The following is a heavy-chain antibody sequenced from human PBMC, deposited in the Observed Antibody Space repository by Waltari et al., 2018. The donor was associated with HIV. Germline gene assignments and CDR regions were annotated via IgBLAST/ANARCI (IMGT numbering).Heavy chain of an antibody. CDR2: IDPDDTT. J-gene: IGHJ5*02. CDR3: ATGVRYYGP. CDR1: NFSISGRH. Sequence: EVLLAESGGGLIQPGGSLGLSCTASNFSISGRHVTWIRQAPGGSREWVAVIDPDDTTHYADSVSGRFTISRAKSRTKVFLLMNSLFVDDTATYFCATGVRYYGPWGQGTRVTVSS. D-gene: IGHD3-22*01. V-gene: IGHV3-53*01.